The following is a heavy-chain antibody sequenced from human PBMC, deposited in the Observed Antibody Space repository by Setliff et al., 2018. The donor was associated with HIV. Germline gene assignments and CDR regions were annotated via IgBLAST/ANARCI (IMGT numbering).Heavy chain of an antibody. CDR2: INTNSGNP. V-gene: IGHV7-4-1*02. D-gene: IGHD3-10*01. J-gene: IGHJ4*02. Sequence: ASVKVSCKASGYTFTSYALNWVRQAPGQGLEWMGWINTNSGNPISAQGFSGRFVFSLDTSVSTAYLQISSLKAEDTAVYYCARDLFALEIGGGWAVDYWGQGTLVTVSS. CDR3: ARDLFALEIGGGWAVDY. CDR1: GYTFTSYA.